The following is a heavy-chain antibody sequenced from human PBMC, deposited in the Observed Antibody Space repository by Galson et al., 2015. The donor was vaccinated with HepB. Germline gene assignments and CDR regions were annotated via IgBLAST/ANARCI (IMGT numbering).Heavy chain of an antibody. CDR3: ATISSRAVPNDY. CDR2: ISAYNGNT. CDR1: GYTFTSYG. V-gene: IGHV1-18*01. J-gene: IGHJ4*02. D-gene: IGHD3-3*01. Sequence: SVKVSCKASGYTFTSYGISWVRQAPGQGLEWMGWISAYNGNTNYAQKLQGRVTMTTDTSTSTAYMELRSLRSDDTAVYYCATISSRAVPNDYWGQGTLVTVSS.